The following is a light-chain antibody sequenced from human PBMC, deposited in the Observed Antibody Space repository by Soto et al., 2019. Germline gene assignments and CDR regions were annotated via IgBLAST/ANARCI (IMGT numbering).Light chain of an antibody. CDR1: SSDVGGNNY. Sequence: QSVLTQPPSASGSPGQSVTISCTGTSSDVGGNNYVSLYQQHPGKAPKLMIFEVTKRPSGVPDRFSGSKSGNTASLTVSGLQAEDEAEYYCSAYGGSYNDVVFGGGTKVTVL. V-gene: IGLV2-8*01. CDR3: SAYGGSYNDVV. J-gene: IGLJ2*01. CDR2: EVT.